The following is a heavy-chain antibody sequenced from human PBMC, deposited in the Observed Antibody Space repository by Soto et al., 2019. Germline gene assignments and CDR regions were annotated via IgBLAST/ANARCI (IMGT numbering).Heavy chain of an antibody. CDR2: IESAGAT. J-gene: IGHJ4*02. CDR1: GFTFSIYD. D-gene: IGHD5-18*01. V-gene: IGHV3-13*01. Sequence: GGSLRLSCAASGFTFSIYDIHWVRQATGKGLEWVSGIESAGATYYSDSVKGRFTISRDNAKNSLYLQMNSRRAEDTAVYYCARDAKSEYSRGAGGFASWGQGALVTVSS. CDR3: ARDAKSEYSRGAGGFAS.